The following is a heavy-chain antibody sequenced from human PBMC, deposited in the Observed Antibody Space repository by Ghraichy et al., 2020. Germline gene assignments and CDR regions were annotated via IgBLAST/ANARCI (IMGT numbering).Heavy chain of an antibody. V-gene: IGHV4-59*01. CDR3: ARVNSCSGGSCYGRWYFDL. CDR1: GGSISSYY. J-gene: IGHJ2*01. D-gene: IGHD2-15*01. Sequence: SETLSLTCTVSGGSISSYYWSWIRQPPGKGLEWIGYIYYSGSTNYNPSLKSRVTISVDTSKNQFSLKLSSVTAADTAVYYCARVNSCSGGSCYGRWYFDLWGRGTLVTVSS. CDR2: IYYSGST.